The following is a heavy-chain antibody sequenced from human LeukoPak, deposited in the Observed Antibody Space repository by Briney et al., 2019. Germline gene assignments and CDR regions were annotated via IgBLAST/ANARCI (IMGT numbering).Heavy chain of an antibody. CDR1: GFTFSSYS. CDR3: ARAPYTSGWYRGDNDY. D-gene: IGHD6-19*01. J-gene: IGHJ4*02. V-gene: IGHV3-48*01. Sequence: GGSLRLSCAASGFTFSSYSMNWVRQAPGKGLEWVSYISGSSDTRYYADSVKGRFTISGDNAKNSLYLQMNSLRAEDTAVYYCARAPYTSGWYRGDNDYWGQGTLVTVSS. CDR2: ISGSSDTR.